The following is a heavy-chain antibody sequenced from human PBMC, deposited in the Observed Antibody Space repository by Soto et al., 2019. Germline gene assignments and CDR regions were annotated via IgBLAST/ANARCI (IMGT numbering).Heavy chain of an antibody. Sequence: AGGSLRLSCAASGFTFSSYGMHWVRQAPGKGLEWVAVISYDGSNKYYADSVKGRFTISRDNSKNTLYLQMNSLRAEDTAVYYCAKVPGTLDYWGQGTLDTVSS. CDR3: AKVPGTLDY. D-gene: IGHD1-1*01. CDR2: ISYDGSNK. V-gene: IGHV3-30*18. J-gene: IGHJ4*01. CDR1: GFTFSSYG.